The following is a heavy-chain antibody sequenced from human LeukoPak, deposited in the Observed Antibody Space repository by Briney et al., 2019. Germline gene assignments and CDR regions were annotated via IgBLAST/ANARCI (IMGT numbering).Heavy chain of an antibody. D-gene: IGHD1-1*01. CDR1: GYTFTGYY. CDR2: INPNSGGT. CDR3: AGCSPTSYNFYYYYMDV. V-gene: IGHV1-2*02. Sequence: ASVKVSCKASGYTFTGYYMHWVRQAPGQGLEWMGWINPNSGGTNYAQKFQGRVTMTRDTSISTAYMELSRLRSDDTAVYYCAGCSPTSYNFYYYYMDVWGKGNTVTVSS. J-gene: IGHJ6*03.